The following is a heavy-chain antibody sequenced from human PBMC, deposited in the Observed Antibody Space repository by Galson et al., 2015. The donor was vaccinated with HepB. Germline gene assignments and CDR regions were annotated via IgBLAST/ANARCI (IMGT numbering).Heavy chain of an antibody. J-gene: IGHJ4*02. V-gene: IGHV1-18*01. CDR2: ISAYNGNT. CDR3: VKHFSVTTKLELDY. D-gene: IGHD4-17*01. CDR1: GYTFTSYG. Sequence: SVKVYCKASGYTFTSYGISWVRQAPGQGLEWMGWISAYNGNTNYAQKLQGRVTMTTDTSTSTAYMELRSLRSDDTAVYYCVKHFSVTTKLELDYWGQGTLVTVSS.